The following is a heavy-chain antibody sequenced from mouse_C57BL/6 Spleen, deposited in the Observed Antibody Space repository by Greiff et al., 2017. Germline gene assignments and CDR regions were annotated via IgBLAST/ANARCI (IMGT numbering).Heavy chain of an antibody. CDR1: GYTFTTYP. V-gene: IGHV1-47*01. D-gene: IGHD1-1*01. CDR2: FHPYNDDT. Sequence: VQLQQSGAELVKPGASVKMSCKASGYTFTTYPIEWMKQNHGKSLEWIGNFHPYNDDTKYNEKFKGKATLTVEKSSRTVYLELSRLTSDDSAVYYCARMYYGSSYGYFDVWGTGTTVTVSS. CDR3: ARMYYGSSYGYFDV. J-gene: IGHJ1*03.